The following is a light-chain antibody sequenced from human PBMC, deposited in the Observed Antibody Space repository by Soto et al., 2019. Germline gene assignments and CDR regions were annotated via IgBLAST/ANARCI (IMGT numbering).Light chain of an antibody. J-gene: IGKJ4*01. CDR3: QQYKSYSLT. CDR2: DVS. CDR1: QPFSTW. Sequence: DIQMTQSPSTLSASVGDRVTITCRASQPFSTWLDWYQQKPGKAPKLLIYDVSSLESGVPSRFSGSGSGTEFTLTISSLQPDDFAAYYCQQYKSYSLTFGGGTKVEIK. V-gene: IGKV1-5*01.